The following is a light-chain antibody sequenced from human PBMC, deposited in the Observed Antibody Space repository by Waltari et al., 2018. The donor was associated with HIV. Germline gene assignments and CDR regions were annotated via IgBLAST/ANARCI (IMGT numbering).Light chain of an antibody. CDR1: SDDLGGY. CDR2: DVT. CDR3: SSYMSTNRL. V-gene: IGLV2-14*03. Sequence: QSALTQPASVSGPPGQSITIPCPGASDDLGGYVSWYQQYPGKAPKLLIFDVTKRPSGVSDRFSGSKSANTASLTISGLQAEDEADYFCSSYMSTNRLFGGGTRLTVL. J-gene: IGLJ2*01.